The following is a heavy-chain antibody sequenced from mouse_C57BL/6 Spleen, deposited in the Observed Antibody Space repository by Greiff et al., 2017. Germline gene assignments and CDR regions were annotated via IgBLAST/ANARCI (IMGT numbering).Heavy chain of an antibody. J-gene: IGHJ4*01. Sequence: EVNVVESGGGLVQSGRSLRLSCATSGFTFSDFYMEWVRQAPGKGLEWIAASRNKANDYTTEYSASVKGRFIVSRDTSQSILYLQMNALRAEDTAIYYCARDAHWAYYAMDYWGQGTSVTVSS. D-gene: IGHD4-1*01. CDR1: GFTFSDFY. V-gene: IGHV7-1*01. CDR2: SRNKANDYTT. CDR3: ARDAHWAYYAMDY.